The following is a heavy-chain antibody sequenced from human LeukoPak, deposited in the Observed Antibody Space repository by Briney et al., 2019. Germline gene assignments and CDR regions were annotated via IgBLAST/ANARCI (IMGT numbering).Heavy chain of an antibody. J-gene: IGHJ4*02. CDR3: ASSSGSYQLYFDY. D-gene: IGHD1-26*01. CDR1: GGSISSSSYY. V-gene: IGHV4-39*01. CDR2: IYYSGST. Sequence: SETLSLTCTVSGGSISSSSYYWGWIRQPPGKGLEWIGSIYYSGSTYYNPSLKSRVTISVDTSKNQFSLQLSSVTAADTAVYYCASSSGSYQLYFDYWGQGTLVTVSS.